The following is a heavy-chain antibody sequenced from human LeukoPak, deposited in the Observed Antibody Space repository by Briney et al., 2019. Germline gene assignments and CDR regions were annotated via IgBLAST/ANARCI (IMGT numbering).Heavy chain of an antibody. V-gene: IGHV3-23*01. CDR2: ISGSGGST. D-gene: IGHD3-22*01. Sequence: GGSLRLSCAASGFTFNKYALTWVRQAPGKGLEWVSGISGSGGSTYYGDSVKGRFTVSRDNSKNTLYLQMNSLRAEDTAVYYCAKDYCDSGGSLIDYWGQGTVVTVSS. CDR1: GFTFNKYA. J-gene: IGHJ4*02. CDR3: AKDYCDSGGSLIDY.